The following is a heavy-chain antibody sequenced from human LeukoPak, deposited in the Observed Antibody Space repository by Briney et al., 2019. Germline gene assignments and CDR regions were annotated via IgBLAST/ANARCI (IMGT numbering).Heavy chain of an antibody. CDR3: ARERQDIVVVPAGDDFDY. CDR2: IWYDGSNK. J-gene: IGHJ4*02. CDR1: GFNFSSYG. V-gene: IGHV3-33*01. D-gene: IGHD2-2*01. Sequence: GGALRLFYAASGFNFSSYGMHGVRQARGKGLEEVAVIWYDGSNKYYADSVKGRFTISRDNTKNTLYLQMNSLRAEDTAVYYCARERQDIVVVPAGDDFDYWGQGTLVTVSS.